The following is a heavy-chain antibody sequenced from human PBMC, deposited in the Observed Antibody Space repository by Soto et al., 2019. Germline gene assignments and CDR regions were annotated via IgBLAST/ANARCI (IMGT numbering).Heavy chain of an antibody. D-gene: IGHD3-3*01. CDR1: GGSVSSGSYY. V-gene: IGHV4-61*01. Sequence: PSEPLSLTCTVSGGSVSSGSYYWRWIRQPPGKGLEWIGYLYYSGSTNYSPSLKSRVTISVDTSKNQFSLKLSSVTAADTAVYYCARNDFCSGYPQYYYYGMDVWGQVTTVTVS. J-gene: IGHJ6*02. CDR3: ARNDFCSGYPQYYYYGMDV. CDR2: LYYSGST.